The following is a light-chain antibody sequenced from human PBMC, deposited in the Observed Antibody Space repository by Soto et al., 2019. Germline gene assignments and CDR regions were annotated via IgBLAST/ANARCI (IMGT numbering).Light chain of an antibody. CDR2: AAS. V-gene: IGKV1-39*01. CDR3: QQSHSTPQT. J-gene: IGKJ1*01. Sequence: DMQMTQSPSSLSASVGDRVTITCRASQSIGSYLNCYQQKPGKAPKLLIYAASSLQSGVPSRFSGSGSGTDFTLTISSLQPEDFATYYCQQSHSTPQTFGQGTKVDIK. CDR1: QSIGSY.